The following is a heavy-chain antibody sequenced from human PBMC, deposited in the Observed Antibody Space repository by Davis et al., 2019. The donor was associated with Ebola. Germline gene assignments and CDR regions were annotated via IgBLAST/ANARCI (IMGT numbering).Heavy chain of an antibody. Sequence: PGGSLRLSCAASGFTFSSYGMHWVRQAPGKGLEWVAFIRYDGNNKYYADSVKGRLTISRDNSKNTMYLQMNSLRAEDTAVYYCAKDKWTFAGSTGVVLDYWGQGTLVTVSS. V-gene: IGHV3-30*02. D-gene: IGHD1-1*01. CDR1: GFTFSSYG. J-gene: IGHJ4*02. CDR2: IRYDGNNK. CDR3: AKDKWTFAGSTGVVLDY.